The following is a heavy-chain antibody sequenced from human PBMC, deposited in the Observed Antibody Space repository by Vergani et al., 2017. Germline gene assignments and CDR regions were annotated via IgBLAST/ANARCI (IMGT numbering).Heavy chain of an antibody. CDR2: ISVSGGST. Sequence: HLVESGGDVVQPGGSLTVSCVASGFAFSTYGMHWVRQAPGEGLEWVSGISVSGGSTFRADSVKDRFTISRDNSKNTLYLQMNSLRAEDTAVYYCAKDPSKAPYYYMDVWGKGTTVTVSS. CDR1: GFAFSTYG. V-gene: IGHV3-23*04. J-gene: IGHJ6*03. D-gene: IGHD4-11*01. CDR3: AKDPSKAPYYYMDV.